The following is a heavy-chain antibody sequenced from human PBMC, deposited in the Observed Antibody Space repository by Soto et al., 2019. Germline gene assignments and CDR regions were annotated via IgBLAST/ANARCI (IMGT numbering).Heavy chain of an antibody. CDR1: GGTFNNYA. CDR3: AADRCLNGVCDLGWW. Sequence: ASVKVSCKASGGTFNNYAISWVRQAPGQGLEWMGRIIPILGIVNYAQKFQGRVTITADKSTSTAYMDLSSLRSEDTAVYYCAADRCLNGVCDLGWWWGQGTLVTVSS. V-gene: IGHV1-69*04. CDR2: IIPILGIV. D-gene: IGHD2-8*01. J-gene: IGHJ4*02.